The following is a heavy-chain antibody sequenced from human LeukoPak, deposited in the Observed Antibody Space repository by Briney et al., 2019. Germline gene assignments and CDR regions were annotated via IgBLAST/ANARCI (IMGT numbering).Heavy chain of an antibody. CDR3: ARARFRELSKPYFDY. CDR1: GGSISSGGYY. D-gene: IGHD3-10*01. J-gene: IGHJ4*02. CDR2: IYYSGST. V-gene: IGHV4-31*03. Sequence: PSETLSLTCTVSGGSISSGGYYWSWIRPHPGKGLEWIGYIYYSGSTYYNPSLKSRVTISVDTSKNQFSLKLSSVTAADTAVYYCARARFRELSKPYFDYWGQGTLVTVSS.